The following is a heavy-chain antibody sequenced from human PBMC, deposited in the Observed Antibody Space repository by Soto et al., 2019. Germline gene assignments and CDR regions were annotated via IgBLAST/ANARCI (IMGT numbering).Heavy chain of an antibody. J-gene: IGHJ6*01. D-gene: IGHD3-10*01. V-gene: IGHV3-73*01. CDR3: TCRSDRRPLYYYYAMDV. CDR1: GFAFSGSA. CDR2: IRSKANNYAT. Sequence: PGGSLRLSCAVSGFAFSGSAMHWVRQASGKGLEWVGRIRSKANNYATAYAASVKGRFTFSRDDSKSGAYLQMISLRTEDTAVYYRTCRSDRRPLYYYYAMDVRGQGTTVTAAS.